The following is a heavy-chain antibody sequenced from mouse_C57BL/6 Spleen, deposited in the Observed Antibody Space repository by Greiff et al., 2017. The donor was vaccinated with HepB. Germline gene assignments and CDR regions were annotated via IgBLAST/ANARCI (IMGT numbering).Heavy chain of an antibody. Sequence: EVMLVESGGGLVQSGRSLRLSCATSGFTFSDFYMEWVRHAPGKGLEWIAASRNKANDYTTEYSASVKGRLTVSRDNSKSILYLQMNALRAEDTAIYYCARDRTGAMDYWGQGTSVTVSS. CDR1: GFTFSDFY. V-gene: IGHV7-1*01. J-gene: IGHJ4*01. CDR3: ARDRTGAMDY. CDR2: SRNKANDYTT.